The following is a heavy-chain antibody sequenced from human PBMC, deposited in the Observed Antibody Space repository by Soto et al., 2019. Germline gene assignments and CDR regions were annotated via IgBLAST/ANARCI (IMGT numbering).Heavy chain of an antibody. J-gene: IGHJ4*02. CDR3: TATREGYCSGGSCLSFDY. Sequence: EVQLVESGGGLVKPGGSLRLSCAASGFTFSNAWMSWVRQAPGKGLEWVGRIKSKTDGGTTDYAAPVKGRFTISRDDSNNTLYLQMNSLKTEDTAVYYCTATREGYCSGGSCLSFDYWGQGTLVTVSS. CDR2: IKSKTDGGTT. V-gene: IGHV3-15*01. CDR1: GFTFSNAW. D-gene: IGHD2-15*01.